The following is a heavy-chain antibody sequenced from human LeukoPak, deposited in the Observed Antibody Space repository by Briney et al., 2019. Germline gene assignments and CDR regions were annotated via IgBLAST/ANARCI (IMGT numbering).Heavy chain of an antibody. Sequence: GGSLRLSCAASGFTFDEYDMSWGRQAPGKGLEWVSDINWNGGSTGYADSVKGRFTISRDNAKNSLYLQMNSLRAEDTALYYCAGGGGWYWGQGTLVTVSS. J-gene: IGHJ4*02. D-gene: IGHD2-15*01. CDR2: INWNGGST. V-gene: IGHV3-20*04. CDR3: AGGGGWY. CDR1: GFTFDEYD.